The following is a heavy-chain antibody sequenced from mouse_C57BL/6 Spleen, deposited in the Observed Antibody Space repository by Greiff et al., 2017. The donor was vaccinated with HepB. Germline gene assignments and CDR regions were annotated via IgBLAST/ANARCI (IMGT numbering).Heavy chain of an antibody. CDR1: GYTFTSYW. V-gene: IGHV1-64*01. J-gene: IGHJ2*01. CDR3: ADYYGSSFDY. Sequence: VKLQESGAELVKPGASVKLSCKASGYTFTSYWMHWVKQRPGQGLEWIGMIHPNSGSTNYNEKFKSKATLTVDKSSSTAYMQLSSLTSEDSAVYYCADYYGSSFDYWGQGTTLTVSS. CDR2: IHPNSGST. D-gene: IGHD1-1*01.